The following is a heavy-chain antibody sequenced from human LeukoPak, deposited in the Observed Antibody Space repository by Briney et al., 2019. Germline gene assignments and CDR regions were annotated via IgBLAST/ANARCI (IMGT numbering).Heavy chain of an antibody. CDR2: ITASSSYT. J-gene: IGHJ4*02. Sequence: GGSLRLSCAASGFTFSTYGMNWVRQAPGKGLEWVSSITASSSYTYYADSVKGRFTISRDNTKNSLYLQMNSLRAEDTGIYYCAREDYYESGTDDYWGQGTLVTVFS. CDR1: GFTFSTYG. V-gene: IGHV3-21*01. CDR3: AREDYYESGTDDY. D-gene: IGHD3-10*01.